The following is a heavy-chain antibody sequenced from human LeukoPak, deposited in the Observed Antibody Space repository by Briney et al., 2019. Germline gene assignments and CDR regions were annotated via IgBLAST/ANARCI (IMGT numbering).Heavy chain of an antibody. CDR3: ARGRPTVTTSPLWWYRY. D-gene: IGHD4-17*01. Sequence: AGVPVSRKASGYTFTSYDINGVGQATGQGGDGMGWMNPNSGNTGFAQKFQGRVTMTRNTSISTAYMELSSLRCEDTAVYYCARGRPTVTTSPLWWYRYWGQGTLVTVSS. V-gene: IGHV1-8*01. CDR2: MNPNSGNT. CDR1: GYTFTSYD. J-gene: IGHJ4*02.